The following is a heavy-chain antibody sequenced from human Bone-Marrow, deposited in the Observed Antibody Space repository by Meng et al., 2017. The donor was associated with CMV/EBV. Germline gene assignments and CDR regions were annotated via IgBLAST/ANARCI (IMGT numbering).Heavy chain of an antibody. CDR2: IYWNQEK. D-gene: IGHD3-3*01. CDR3: AHSAWGVHSYYAVCSAPSCFDP. CDR1: GFSLSTSGVG. Sequence: SGPTLVKPTQTLTLTCTFSGFSLSTSGVGVGWIRQTPGNALEWLALIYWNQEKRYSPSLKSRITITKDNSKNQVVLTMTNMNAGDTSTDSCAHSAWGVHSYYAVCSAPSCFDPWGQGTLVTVSS. V-gene: IGHV2-5*01. J-gene: IGHJ5*02.